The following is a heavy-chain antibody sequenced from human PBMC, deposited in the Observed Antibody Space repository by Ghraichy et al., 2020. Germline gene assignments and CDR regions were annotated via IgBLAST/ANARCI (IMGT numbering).Heavy chain of an antibody. V-gene: IGHV4-30-4*01. D-gene: IGHD6-19*01. CDR2: IYYSGST. CDR3: ARGLYSGWYSDY. CDR1: GGSISSGDYY. J-gene: IGHJ4*02. Sequence: SETLSLTCTVSGGSISSGDYYWSWIRQPPGKGLEWIGYIYYSGSTYYNPSLKSRVTISVDTSKNQFSLKLSSVTAADTAVYYCARGLYSGWYSDYWGQGTLVTVSS.